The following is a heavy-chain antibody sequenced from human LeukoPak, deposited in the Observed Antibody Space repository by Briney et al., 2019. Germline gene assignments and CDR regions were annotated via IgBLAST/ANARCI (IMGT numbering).Heavy chain of an antibody. CDR3: ARVNRGSPLISPRPYGLDV. V-gene: IGHV4-34*01. D-gene: IGHD3-16*01. Sequence: SETLSLTCAVYDGSFSAYYWSWIRQPPGKGLEWIGEIDDGGSTNYNPSLKSRVTISVDTSKNQFSLKLNSVTAADTAVYYCARVNRGSPLISPRPYGLDVWGQGTTVTVSS. J-gene: IGHJ6*02. CDR2: IDDGGST. CDR1: DGSFSAYY.